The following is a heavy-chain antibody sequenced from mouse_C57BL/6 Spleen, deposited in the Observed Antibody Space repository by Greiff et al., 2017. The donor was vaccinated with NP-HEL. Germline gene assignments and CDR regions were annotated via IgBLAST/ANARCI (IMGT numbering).Heavy chain of an antibody. V-gene: IGHV1-74*01. CDR1: GYTFTSYW. CDR3: AITWGFHYYGSSYDYFDY. J-gene: IGHJ2*01. Sequence: QVQLQQPGAELVKPGASVKVSCKASGYTFTSYWMHWVKQRPGQGLEWIGRIHPSDSDTNYNQKFKGKATLTVDKSSSTAYMQLSSLTSEDSAFYYCAITWGFHYYGSSYDYFDYWGQGTTLTVSS. D-gene: IGHD1-1*01. CDR2: IHPSDSDT.